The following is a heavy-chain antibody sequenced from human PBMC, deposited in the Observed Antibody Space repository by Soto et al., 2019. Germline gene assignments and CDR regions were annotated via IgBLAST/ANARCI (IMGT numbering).Heavy chain of an antibody. CDR1: GGSISSGYY. V-gene: IGHV4-38-2*02. J-gene: IGHJ5*02. CDR2: IYHSGST. CDR3: AREDYDFWSGYYAWFDP. D-gene: IGHD3-3*01. Sequence: PSETLSLTCAVSGGSISSGYYWGWIRQPPGKGLEWIGSIYHSGSTYYNPSLKSRVTISVDTSKNQFSLKLSSVTAADTAVYYCAREDYDFWSGYYAWFDPWGQGTLVTVSS.